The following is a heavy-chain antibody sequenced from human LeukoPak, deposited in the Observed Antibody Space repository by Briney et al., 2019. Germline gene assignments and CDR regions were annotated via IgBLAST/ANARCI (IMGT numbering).Heavy chain of an antibody. CDR3: SNGRTSSGTLQHDY. Sequence: GGSLRLSCAASGFTFSSYWMHWVRQAPGKGLVWVSCINSDGSSTSYADSVKGRFTISRDNSENTLYLQMNSLRAEDTALYYCSNGRTSSGTLQHDYWGQGTLVTVSS. CDR1: GFTFSSYW. J-gene: IGHJ4*02. CDR2: INSDGSST. D-gene: IGHD6-19*01. V-gene: IGHV3-74*01.